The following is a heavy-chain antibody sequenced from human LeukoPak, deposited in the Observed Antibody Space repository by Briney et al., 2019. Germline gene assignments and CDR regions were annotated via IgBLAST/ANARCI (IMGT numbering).Heavy chain of an antibody. J-gene: IGHJ4*02. CDR3: ARRERFCSSNSCFPGTYFDY. V-gene: IGHV4-39*01. Sequence: SETLSLTCTVSGGSVSSGSYYWSWIRRPPGKGLEWIASIHYSGNTYYNPSLKSRVTISVDTSKNQFSLKLNSVTAGDTAVYYCARRERFCSSNSCFPGTYFDYWGQGTLVTVSS. D-gene: IGHD2-2*01. CDR1: GGSVSSGSYY. CDR2: IHYSGNT.